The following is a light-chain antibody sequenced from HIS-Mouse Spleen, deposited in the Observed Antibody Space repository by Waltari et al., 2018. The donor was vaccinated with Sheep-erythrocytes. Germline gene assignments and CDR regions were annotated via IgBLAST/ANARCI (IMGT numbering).Light chain of an antibody. CDR1: ALPKKY. Sequence: SYQLTQPPSLSVSPGQTARITCSGPALPKKYSYWYQQKSGQAPVLVIYEDSKRPSGIPERFSGSSSGTMATLTISGAQVEDDADYYCYSTDSSGNHWVFGGGTKLTVL. CDR3: YSTDSSGNHWV. V-gene: IGLV3-10*01. CDR2: EDS. J-gene: IGLJ3*02.